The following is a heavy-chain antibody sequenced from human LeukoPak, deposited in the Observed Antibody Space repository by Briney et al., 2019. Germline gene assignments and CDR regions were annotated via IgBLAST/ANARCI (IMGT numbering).Heavy chain of an antibody. CDR3: ARARRDSGYYKVDY. CDR1: GGSLRGSY. D-gene: IGHD3-3*01. J-gene: IGHJ4*02. V-gene: IGHV4-34*01. CDR2: INHSGSA. Sequence: SETLSLTCAVYGGSLRGSYWSWIRQPPGKGLEWIGEINHSGSANYNPSLKSRVTLSIDKSKNQFSLNLNSVTAADTAVYYCARARRDSGYYKVDYWGQGTLVTVSS.